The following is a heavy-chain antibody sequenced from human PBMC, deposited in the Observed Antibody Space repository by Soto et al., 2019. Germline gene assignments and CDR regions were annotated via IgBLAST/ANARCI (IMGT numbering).Heavy chain of an antibody. Sequence: SETLSLTCTVSGGSISSGDYYWSWIRQPPGKGMEWIGYIFYSGSTYYNSSLKSRLTISVDTSKNHFSLKLSSVTAADTALYYCARDSRYCTNGVCYKFLDYWGQGTLVTVSS. V-gene: IGHV4-30-4*01. D-gene: IGHD2-8*01. CDR2: IFYSGST. CDR3: ARDSRYCTNGVCYKFLDY. J-gene: IGHJ4*02. CDR1: GGSISSGDYY.